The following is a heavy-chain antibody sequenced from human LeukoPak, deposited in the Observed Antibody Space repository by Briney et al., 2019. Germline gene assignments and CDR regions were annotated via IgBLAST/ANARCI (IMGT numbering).Heavy chain of an antibody. J-gene: IGHJ4*02. D-gene: IGHD1-26*01. V-gene: IGHV4-34*01. CDR2: INHSGST. CDR1: GGSFSGYY. Sequence: PSETLSLTCAVYGGSFSGYYWSWIRQPPGKGLEWIGEINHSGSTNYNPSLKSRVTISVDTSKNQFSLKLSSVTAADTAVYYCARMAWDYFDYRGQGTLVTVSS. CDR3: ARMAWDYFDY.